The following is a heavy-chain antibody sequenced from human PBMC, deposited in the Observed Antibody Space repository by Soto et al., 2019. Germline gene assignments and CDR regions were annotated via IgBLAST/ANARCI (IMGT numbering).Heavy chain of an antibody. J-gene: IGHJ4*02. Sequence: SETLSLTCTVSGGPISSYYWSWIRQPPGKGLEWIGYIYYSGSTNYNPSLKSRVTISVDTSKNQFSLKLSSVTAADTAVYYCARTTYYYDSSGYYGYYFDYWGQGTLVTVS. CDR3: ARTTYYYDSSGYYGYYFDY. V-gene: IGHV4-59*01. CDR2: IYYSGST. CDR1: GGPISSYY. D-gene: IGHD3-22*01.